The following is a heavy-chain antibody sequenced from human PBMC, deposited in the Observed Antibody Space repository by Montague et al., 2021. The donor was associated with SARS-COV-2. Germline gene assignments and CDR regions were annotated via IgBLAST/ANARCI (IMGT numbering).Heavy chain of an antibody. CDR3: ARVGNYLGFY. CDR2: IFYFGDV. D-gene: IGHD3-10*01. V-gene: IGHV4-61*01. J-gene: IGHJ4*02. Sequence: SDTLSLTCTVSGDSVSSGRYFWTWVRQAPGKGPEWIGYIFYFGDVSYNLSLRSRVTISVDTSNNQFSLRLSSVTAADTAKYYCARVGNYLGFYWGQGTLVTVSS. CDR1: GDSVSSGRYF.